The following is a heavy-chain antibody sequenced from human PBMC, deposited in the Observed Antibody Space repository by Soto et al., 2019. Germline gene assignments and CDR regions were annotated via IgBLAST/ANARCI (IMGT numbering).Heavy chain of an antibody. J-gene: IGHJ3*02. CDR2: INSGGGTI. V-gene: IGHV3-48*02. CDR3: ARDILI. CDR1: GFTFSSYS. Sequence: EVQLVESGGGLVQPGGSLRLSCVASGFTFSSYSMNWVRQGPGKGLEWVSYINSGGGTIHYADSVKGRFTISRDNAKNLLYLQMNSLRDEDTAVYYCARDILIWGQGKMVTVSS.